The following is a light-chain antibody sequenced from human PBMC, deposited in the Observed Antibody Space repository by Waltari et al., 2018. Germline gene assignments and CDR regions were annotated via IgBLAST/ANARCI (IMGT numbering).Light chain of an antibody. J-gene: IGLJ2*01. V-gene: IGLV1-47*01. Sequence: QSVLTQPPSASGAPGQRVTISCSGSSSNIGSNSVYWYQQFPGTAPRLLIYKNFKGPSGVPGRFSGPQSGTSASLATSGLRAGDEADYYCAVCDDNLYGVVFGGGTKLTVL. CDR2: KNF. CDR3: AVCDDNLYGVV. CDR1: SSNIGSNS.